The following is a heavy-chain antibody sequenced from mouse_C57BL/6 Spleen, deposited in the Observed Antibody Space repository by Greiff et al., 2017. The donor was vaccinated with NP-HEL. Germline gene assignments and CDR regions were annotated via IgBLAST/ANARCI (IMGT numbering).Heavy chain of an antibody. V-gene: IGHV1-26*01. CDR2: INPNNGGT. Sequence: EVKLQQSGPELVKPGASVKISCKASGYTFTDYYMNWVKQSHGKSLEWIGDINPNNGGTSYNQKFKGKATLTVDKSSSTAYMELRSLTSEDSAVYYCARDTTVDPFAYWGQGTLVTVSA. CDR1: GYTFTDYY. CDR3: ARDTTVDPFAY. J-gene: IGHJ3*01. D-gene: IGHD1-1*01.